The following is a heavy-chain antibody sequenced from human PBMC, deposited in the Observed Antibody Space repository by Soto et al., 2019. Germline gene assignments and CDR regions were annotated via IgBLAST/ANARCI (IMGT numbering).Heavy chain of an antibody. J-gene: IGHJ3*02. CDR2: ISGSGGGT. V-gene: IGHV3-23*01. CDR3: AKELNRADDAFDI. Sequence: EVPLLESGGGLVQPGGSLRLSCAASGFTFSNYAMSWVRQPPGKGLEWVSAISGSGGGTYYAGSVKGRFTISRDNSKNTLYLQMNSLRAEDTAVYYCAKELNRADDAFDIWGQGTMVTVSS. CDR1: GFTFSNYA.